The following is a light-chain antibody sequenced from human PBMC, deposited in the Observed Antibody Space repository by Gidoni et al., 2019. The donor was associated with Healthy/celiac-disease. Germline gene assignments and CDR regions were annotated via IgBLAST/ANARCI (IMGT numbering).Light chain of an antibody. V-gene: IGKV3-15*01. CDR2: GAS. CDR3: QQYNNWPPRT. CDR1: QSVISN. J-gene: IGKJ1*01. Sequence: EIVMTPSPATLSVYPGERSTISCSASQSVISNLDWYQQKPVQAPMLLIYGASTRATGIPARFSGSGSGTEFTLTISSLQSEDFAVYYCQQYNNWPPRTCGQGTKVEIK.